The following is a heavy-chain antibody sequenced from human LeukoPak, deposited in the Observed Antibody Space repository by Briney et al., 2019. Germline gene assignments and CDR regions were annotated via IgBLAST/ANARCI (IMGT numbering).Heavy chain of an antibody. CDR1: GYIFTDYA. Sequence: GASVKVSCKASGYIFTDYAIHWLRQATGQRREWMGWMNGGNGNTKYSQKFQGRITLIRDTSAATAYMELSSLRHDDLAVYYCARGRGTSGSNRDFYYYYYMDVWGKGTTVTVSS. V-gene: IGHV1-3*01. CDR3: ARGRGTSGSNRDFYYYYYMDV. CDR2: MNGGNGNT. J-gene: IGHJ6*03. D-gene: IGHD2-15*01.